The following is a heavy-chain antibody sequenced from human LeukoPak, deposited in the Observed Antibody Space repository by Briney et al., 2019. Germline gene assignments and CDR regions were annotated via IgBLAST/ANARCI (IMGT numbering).Heavy chain of an antibody. Sequence: GGSLRLSCAASGFTFNSYDMNWVRQTPGKGLEWVSSIIGRGGSTYYADSVKGRITISRDNSKNTLYLQMNSLRAEDSAVYYCAKGLLESCGCARCYAFDYWGQGTRVTVSS. V-gene: IGHV3-23*01. J-gene: IGHJ4*02. D-gene: IGHD2-21*01. CDR2: IIGRGGST. CDR3: AKGLLESCGCARCYAFDY. CDR1: GFTFNSYD.